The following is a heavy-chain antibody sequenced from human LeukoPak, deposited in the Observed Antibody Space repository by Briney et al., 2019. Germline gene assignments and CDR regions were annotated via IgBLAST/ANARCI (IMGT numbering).Heavy chain of an antibody. CDR1: GFTFSSYS. Sequence: PGGSLRLSCAASGFTFSSYSMNWVRQAPGKGLEWVSYIGSSSSTIYYADSVKGRFTISRDNAKNSLYLQMNSLRAEDTAVYYCALNDLGDFTHFDYWGQGTLVTVSS. V-gene: IGHV3-48*04. J-gene: IGHJ4*02. D-gene: IGHD3-16*01. CDR2: IGSSSSTI. CDR3: ALNDLGDFTHFDY.